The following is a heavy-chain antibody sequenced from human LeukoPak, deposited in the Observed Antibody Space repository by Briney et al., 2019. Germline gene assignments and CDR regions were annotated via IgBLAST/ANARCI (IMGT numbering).Heavy chain of an antibody. V-gene: IGHV3-23*01. Sequence: GGSLRLSCAASGFTFSSYALSWVRQAPGKGLEWVSAISGSGGSTYYADSVKGRFTISRDNSKNTLYLQMNSLRAEDTAVYYCAEVFSADYDILTGKTSGAFDIWGQGTMVTVSS. D-gene: IGHD3-9*01. CDR1: GFTFSSYA. CDR2: ISGSGGST. J-gene: IGHJ3*02. CDR3: AEVFSADYDILTGKTSGAFDI.